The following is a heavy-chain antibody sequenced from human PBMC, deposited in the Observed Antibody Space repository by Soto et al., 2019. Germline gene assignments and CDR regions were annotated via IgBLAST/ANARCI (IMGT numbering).Heavy chain of an antibody. Sequence: PGESLKISCTGSGYSFTSYWISWVRQMPGKGLEWMGRIDPSDSYTNYSPSFQGHVTISADKSISTAYLQWSSLKASDTAMYYCARPDVGLRVGYYYGMDVWGQGTTVTVSS. J-gene: IGHJ6*02. D-gene: IGHD1-26*01. V-gene: IGHV5-10-1*01. CDR3: ARPDVGLRVGYYYGMDV. CDR1: GYSFTSYW. CDR2: IDPSDSYT.